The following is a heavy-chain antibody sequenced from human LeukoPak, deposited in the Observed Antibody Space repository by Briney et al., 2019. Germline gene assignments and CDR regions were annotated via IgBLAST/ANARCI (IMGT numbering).Heavy chain of an antibody. D-gene: IGHD3-16*01. CDR1: GGSISSYY. V-gene: IGHV4-59*01. CDR2: IYYSGST. J-gene: IGHJ6*03. CDR3: ARVDVGGDYMDV. Sequence: SETLSLTCTVSGGSISSYYWSWIRQPPGKGLEWIGYIYYSGSTNYNPSLKSRVTILVDTSKNQFSLKLSSVTAADTAVYYCARVDVGGDYMDVWGKGTTVTISS.